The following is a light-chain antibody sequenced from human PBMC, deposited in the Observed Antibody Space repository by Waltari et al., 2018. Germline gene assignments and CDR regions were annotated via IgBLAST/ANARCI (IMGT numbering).Light chain of an antibody. J-gene: IGKJ3*01. V-gene: IGKV1D-13*01. Sequence: AIQLTQSPSSLSASLGDRVTLTCRASQGIRSALAWYQQRPGKPPQFLIYDASTLHSGVPSRFSGSGSGTDFSLTINSLQPEDFATYYCQQYINYPFTFGPGTKVDIK. CDR1: QGIRSA. CDR2: DAS. CDR3: QQYINYPFT.